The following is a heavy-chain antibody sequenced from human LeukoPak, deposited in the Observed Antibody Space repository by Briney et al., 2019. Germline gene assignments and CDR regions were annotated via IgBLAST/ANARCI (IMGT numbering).Heavy chain of an antibody. CDR3: AILKYYYDSSGYRGNWFDP. Sequence: PGGSLRLSCAASGFTFSSYWMHWVRQAPGKGLVWVSRINSDGSSTSYADSVKGRFTISRDNSKNTLYLQMNSLRAEDTAVYYCAILKYYYDSSGYRGNWFDPWGQGTLVTVSS. V-gene: IGHV3-74*01. D-gene: IGHD3-22*01. CDR1: GFTFSSYW. J-gene: IGHJ5*02. CDR2: INSDGSST.